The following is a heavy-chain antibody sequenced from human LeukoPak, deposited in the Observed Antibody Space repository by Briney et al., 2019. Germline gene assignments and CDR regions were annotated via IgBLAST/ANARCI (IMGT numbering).Heavy chain of an antibody. V-gene: IGHV4-4*07. D-gene: IGHD3-22*01. CDR1: AGSITMHY. CDR3: AREDSSGYHMPLDY. J-gene: IGHJ4*02. CDR2: IYTSGSN. Sequence: PAQTLSLTCTVPAGSITMHYRGWIRQPTGKRQEWLGRIYTSGSNKYNPSLKSRVTISVDKSKIHFYLKLSSVTAADTAVYYCAREDSSGYHMPLDYWGQGTLVTVSS.